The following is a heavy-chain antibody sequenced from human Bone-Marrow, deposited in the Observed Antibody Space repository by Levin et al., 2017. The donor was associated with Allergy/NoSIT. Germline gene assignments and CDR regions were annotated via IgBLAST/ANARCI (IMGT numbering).Heavy chain of an antibody. J-gene: IGHJ3*02. CDR2: GET. Sequence: GETHYADSVKGRFTISRDNSKNSLYVQMNSLRPEDTALYYCAKARNSGYSIDAFDIWGRGTMVTVSS. V-gene: IGHV3-43D*03. CDR3: AKARNSGYSIDAFDI. D-gene: IGHD5-12*01.